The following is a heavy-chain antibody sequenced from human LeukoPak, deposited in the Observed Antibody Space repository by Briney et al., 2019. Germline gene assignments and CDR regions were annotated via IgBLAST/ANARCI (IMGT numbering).Heavy chain of an antibody. D-gene: IGHD3-3*01. CDR1: GFTFSSYW. J-gene: IGHJ4*02. CDR2: IKQDGSEK. CDR3: ARAAWSGYLGTYYFDY. Sequence: GGSLRLSCAASGFTFSSYWMSWVRQAPGKGLEWVANIKQDGSEKYYVDSVKGRFTISRDNAKNSLYLQMNSLRAEDTAVYYCARAAWSGYLGTYYFDYWGQGTLVTVSS. V-gene: IGHV3-7*01.